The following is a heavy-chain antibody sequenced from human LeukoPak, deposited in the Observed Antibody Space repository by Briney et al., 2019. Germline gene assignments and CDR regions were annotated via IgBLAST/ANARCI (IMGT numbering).Heavy chain of an antibody. CDR2: ISYDGSNK. D-gene: IGHD3-22*01. Sequence: GGSLRLSCAASGFTFSSYALYWVRQAPGKGLEWVAVISYDGSNKYYADSVKGRFTISRDNSKNTLYLQMNSLRAEDMAVYYCVAQPTADSSGYYYFDYWGQGTLVTVSS. CDR1: GFTFSSYA. V-gene: IGHV3-30*04. CDR3: VAQPTADSSGYYYFDY. J-gene: IGHJ4*02.